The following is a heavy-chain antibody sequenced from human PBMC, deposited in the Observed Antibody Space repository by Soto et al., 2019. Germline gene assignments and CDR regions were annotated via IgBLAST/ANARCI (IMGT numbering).Heavy chain of an antibody. CDR3: ARQTKYCSGGSCSFPFDY. Sequence: PSETLSLTCAVYGGSFSGYYWSWIRQPPGKGLEWIGEINHSGSTNYNPSLKSRVTISVDTSKNQFSLKLSSVTAADTAVYYCARQTKYCSGGSCSFPFDYWGQGTLVTVSS. D-gene: IGHD2-15*01. V-gene: IGHV4-34*01. CDR2: INHSGST. J-gene: IGHJ4*02. CDR1: GGSFSGYY.